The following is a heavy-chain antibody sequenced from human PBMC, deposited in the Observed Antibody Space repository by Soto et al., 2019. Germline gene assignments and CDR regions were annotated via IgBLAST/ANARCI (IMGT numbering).Heavy chain of an antibody. CDR1: GGTFSSYA. D-gene: IGHD4-17*01. J-gene: IGHJ4*02. CDR3: GRDYGEYKIFDY. V-gene: IGHV1-69*01. Sequence: QVQLVQSGAEVKKPWSSVKVSCNASGGTFSSYAISWLRQAPGQGLEWMGGIIPIFGTANYAQKFQGRVTITADESTSTAYMELSSLRSEDTAVYYCGRDYGEYKIFDYWGQGTLVTVSS. CDR2: IIPIFGTA.